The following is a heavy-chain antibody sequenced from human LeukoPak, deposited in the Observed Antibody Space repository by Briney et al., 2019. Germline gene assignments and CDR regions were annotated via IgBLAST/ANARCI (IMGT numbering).Heavy chain of an antibody. J-gene: IGHJ4*02. CDR3: ARDPPYYYGSGTPGLY. CDR2: ISAYNGNT. CDR1: GYTFTSYG. Sequence: GASVKVSCKASGYTFTSYGISWVRQAPGQGLEWMGWISAYNGNTTYAQKLQGRVTMTTDTSTSTAYMELRSLRSDDTAVYYCARDPPYYYGSGTPGLYWGQGTLVTVSS. D-gene: IGHD3-10*01. V-gene: IGHV1-18*01.